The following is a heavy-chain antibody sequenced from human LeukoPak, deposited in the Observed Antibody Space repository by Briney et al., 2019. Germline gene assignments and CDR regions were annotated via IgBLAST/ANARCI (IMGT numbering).Heavy chain of an antibody. CDR2: VSISSGTI. Sequence: GGSLRLSCAASGFTFTGHNMNWVRQAPGKGLEWISFVSISSGTIYYADSVKGRFSISRDNAKSSLDLQMDSLRAEDTAVYYCARAMSTFGGVRNYFDSWGQGTLVTVSS. J-gene: IGHJ4*02. CDR1: GFTFTGHN. CDR3: ARAMSTFGGVRNYFDS. V-gene: IGHV3-48*04. D-gene: IGHD3-16*01.